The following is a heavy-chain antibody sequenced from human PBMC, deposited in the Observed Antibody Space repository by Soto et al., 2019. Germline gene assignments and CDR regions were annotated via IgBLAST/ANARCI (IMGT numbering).Heavy chain of an antibody. Sequence: ASVKLCCKAFGGTFSSYAICWVRQAPGQGLEWMGGIIPMFDSTNYAQKFQGRVTITADESTSTAFMELSSLRSEDTAVYYCARRVVVTSLLDLAYSQGGMDFRCQGLTVT. CDR2: IIPMFDST. CDR3: ARRVVVTSLLDLAYSQGGMDF. D-gene: IGHD2-21*02. CDR1: GGTFSSYA. J-gene: IGHJ6*02. V-gene: IGHV1-69*13.